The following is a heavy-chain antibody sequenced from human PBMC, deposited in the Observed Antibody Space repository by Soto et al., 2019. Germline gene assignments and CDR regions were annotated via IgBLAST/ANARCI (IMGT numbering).Heavy chain of an antibody. Sequence: PGVSLRLSYAAAGFTVSSNYMSCVLQAPGKGLEWVSVIYSGGSTYYADSVKGRFTISRDNSKNTLYFQMNSLRAEDTAVYYCATTLYGSGTYYRSYPPLSWGQGTLVTV. J-gene: IGHJ5*02. V-gene: IGHV3-66*01. CDR1: GFTVSSNY. CDR3: ATTLYGSGTYYRSYPPLS. CDR2: IYSGGST. D-gene: IGHD3-10*01.